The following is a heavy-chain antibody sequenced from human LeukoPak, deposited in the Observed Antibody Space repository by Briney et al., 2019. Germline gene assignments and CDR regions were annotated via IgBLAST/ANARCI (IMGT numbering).Heavy chain of an antibody. CDR2: IYSGGST. CDR1: GFTVSSNY. J-gene: IGHJ3*01. V-gene: IGHV3-66*01. Sequence: GGSLRLSCAASGFTVSSNYMSWVRQAPGKGLEWVSVIYSGGSTYYADSVKGRFTISRDNSKNTLYLQMNSLRAEDTAVYYCARDLAVTSGIQPFWGQGTMATVSS. D-gene: IGHD5-18*01. CDR3: ARDLAVTSGIQPF.